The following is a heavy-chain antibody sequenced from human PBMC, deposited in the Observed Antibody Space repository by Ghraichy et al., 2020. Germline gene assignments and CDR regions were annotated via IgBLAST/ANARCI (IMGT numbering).Heavy chain of an antibody. D-gene: IGHD6-19*01. V-gene: IGHV1-2*02. CDR1: GYTFTGYY. J-gene: IGHJ6*02. Sequence: ASVKVSCKASGYTFTGYYMHWVRQAPGQGLEWMGWINPNSGGTNYAQKFQGRVTMTRDTSISTAYMELSRLRSDDTAVYYCAREYSSGWLYYYYYYGMDVWGQGTTVTVSS. CDR3: AREYSSGWLYYYYYYGMDV. CDR2: INPNSGGT.